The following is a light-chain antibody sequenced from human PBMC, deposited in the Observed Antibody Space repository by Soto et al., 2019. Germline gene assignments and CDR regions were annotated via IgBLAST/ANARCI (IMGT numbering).Light chain of an antibody. J-gene: IGLJ2*01. CDR1: SSDVGNYNL. CDR2: EVT. V-gene: IGLV2-23*02. CDR3: CSYAGSSTAV. Sequence: QSVLTQPASVSGSPGQSITISCTGTSSDVGNYNLVSWYQQHPGKAPKLMIYEVTNRPSGVSNRFSGSKSGNTASLTISGLQAEDEADYYCCSYAGSSTAVFGGGTKLTVL.